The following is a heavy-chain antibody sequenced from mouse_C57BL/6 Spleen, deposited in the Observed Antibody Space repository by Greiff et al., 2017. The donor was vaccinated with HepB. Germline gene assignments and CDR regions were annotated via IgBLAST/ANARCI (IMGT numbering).Heavy chain of an antibody. CDR1: GFTFSSYA. V-gene: IGHV5-4*03. CDR3: ARGRGYFDG. Sequence: EVKLVESGGGLVKPGGSLKLSCAASGFTFSSYAMSWVRQTPEKRLEWVATISDGGSYTYYPDNVKGRFTISRDNAKNNLYLQMSHLKSEDTAMYYCARGRGYFDGWGTGTTVTVSS. CDR2: ISDGGSYT. J-gene: IGHJ1*03.